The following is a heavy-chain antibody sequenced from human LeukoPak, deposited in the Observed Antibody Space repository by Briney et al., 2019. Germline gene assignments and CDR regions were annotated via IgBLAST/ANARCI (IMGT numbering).Heavy chain of an antibody. D-gene: IGHD4-17*01. CDR2: ISWDSGSI. CDR3: TNDVSPSVTTGFDY. J-gene: IGHJ4*02. V-gene: IGHV3-9*01. Sequence: PGGSLRLSCAASGLTMGGYAMHWVRQAPGKGPEWVSGISWDSGSIGYADSVKGRFTISRDNAKNSLYLQMNSLRAEDTALYYCTNDVSPSVTTGFDYWGQGTLVTVSS. CDR1: GLTMGGYA.